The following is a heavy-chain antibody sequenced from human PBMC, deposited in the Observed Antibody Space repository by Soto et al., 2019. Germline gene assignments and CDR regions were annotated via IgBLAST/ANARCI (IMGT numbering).Heavy chain of an antibody. Sequence: PGGSLRLSCAASGFTFRSYEMPWVRQAPGKGLEWISNISNSGITIYYADCVKGRFTISIDNAKNSLYLQLNSLTAEDTAGYFCTRIHRRISAPMYWGQGPLVTVSS. CDR1: GFTFRSYE. CDR2: ISNSGITI. V-gene: IGHV3-48*03. D-gene: IGHD2-15*01. CDR3: TRIHRRISAPMY. J-gene: IGHJ4*02.